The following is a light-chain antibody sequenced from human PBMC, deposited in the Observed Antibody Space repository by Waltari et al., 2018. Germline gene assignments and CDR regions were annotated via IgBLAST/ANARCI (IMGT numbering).Light chain of an antibody. CDR1: QSISSY. CDR2: KAS. J-gene: IGKJ2*01. V-gene: IGKV1-5*03. CDR3: QHFNSYPFS. Sequence: DIQMTQSPSTLSASVGDRVTITCRASQSISSYLAWYQQKSGKAPKLLIYKASSLESEVPSRCSGSGSGTEFAHTVSSLHPADFATYFCQHFNSYPFSFCQGTQLELK.